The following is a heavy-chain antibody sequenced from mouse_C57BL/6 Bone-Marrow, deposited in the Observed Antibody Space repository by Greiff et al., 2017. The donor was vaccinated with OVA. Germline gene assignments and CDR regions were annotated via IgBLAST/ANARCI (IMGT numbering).Heavy chain of an antibody. D-gene: IGHD2-3*01. V-gene: IGHV1-26*01. CDR1: GYTFTDYY. Sequence: EVQLQQSGPELVKPGASVKISCKASGYTFTDYYMNWVKQSHGKSLEWIGDINPNNGGTSYNQKFKGKATLTVDKSSSTAYMELRSLTSEDSAVYYCADSYDGYYIAYWGQGTLVTVSA. J-gene: IGHJ3*01. CDR3: ADSYDGYYIAY. CDR2: INPNNGGT.